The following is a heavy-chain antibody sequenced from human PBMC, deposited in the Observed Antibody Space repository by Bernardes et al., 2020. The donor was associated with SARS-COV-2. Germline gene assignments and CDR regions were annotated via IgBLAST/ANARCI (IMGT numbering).Heavy chain of an antibody. CDR1: AGSISSSSYY. CDR2: IYYSGST. Sequence: SETLSLTCTVSAGSISSSSYYWGWIRQPPGKGLEWIGSIYYSGSTYYNPSLKSRVTISVDTSKNQFSLKLSSVTAADTTVYYCARHGLASITIFGVVTLGGWFDPWGQGTLVTVSS. V-gene: IGHV4-39*01. CDR3: ARHGLASITIFGVVTLGGWFDP. J-gene: IGHJ5*02. D-gene: IGHD3-3*01.